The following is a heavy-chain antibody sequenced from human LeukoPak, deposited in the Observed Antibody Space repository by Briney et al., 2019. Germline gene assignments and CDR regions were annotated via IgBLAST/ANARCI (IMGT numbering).Heavy chain of an antibody. CDR1: GFTFSSYS. CDR3: ASLPGLGYNLFDL. V-gene: IGHV3-21*01. CDR2: ISSSSSYI. J-gene: IGHJ5*02. D-gene: IGHD7-27*01. Sequence: GGSLRLSCAASGFTFSSYSMNWVRQAPGKGLEWVSSISSSSSYIYYADSVKGRFTISRDNAKNSLYLQMNSLRAEDTAVYYCASLPGLGYNLFDLWGQGTLVTVSS.